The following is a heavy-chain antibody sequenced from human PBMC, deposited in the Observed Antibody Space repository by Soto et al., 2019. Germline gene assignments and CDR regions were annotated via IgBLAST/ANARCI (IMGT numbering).Heavy chain of an antibody. CDR1: GGSVSSGSYY. Sequence: PSETLSLTCTVSGGSVSSGSYYWSWIRQPPGKGLEWIGYIYYSGSTNYNPSLKSRVTISVDRSKNQFSLKLSSVTAADTAVYYCARGCYYDSSGYFDYWGQGTLVTVSS. CDR3: ARGCYYDSSGYFDY. D-gene: IGHD3-22*01. V-gene: IGHV4-61*01. CDR2: IYYSGST. J-gene: IGHJ4*02.